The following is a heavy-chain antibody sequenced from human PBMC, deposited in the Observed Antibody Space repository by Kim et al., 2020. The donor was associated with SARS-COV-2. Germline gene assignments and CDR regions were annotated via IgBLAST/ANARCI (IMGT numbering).Heavy chain of an antibody. J-gene: IGHJ5*02. D-gene: IGHD2-15*01. CDR3: ARESSSYCSGGSCPLRGWFDP. V-gene: IGHV4-31*03. Sequence: SETLSLTCTVSGGSISSGGYYWSWIRQHPGKGLEWIGYIYYSGSTYYNPSLKSRVTISVDTSKNQFSLKLSSVTAADTAVYYCARESSSYCSGGSCPLRGWFDPWGQGTLVTVSS. CDR1: GGSISSGGYY. CDR2: IYYSGST.